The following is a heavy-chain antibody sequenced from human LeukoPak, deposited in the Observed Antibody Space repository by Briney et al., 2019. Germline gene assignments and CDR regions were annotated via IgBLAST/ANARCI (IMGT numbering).Heavy chain of an antibody. CDR3: AGARYYYDSGSPIDY. V-gene: IGHV1-18*01. J-gene: IGHJ4*02. CDR2: ISAYNGNT. CDR1: GYTFTSYG. Sequence: ASVKVSCKASGYTFTSYGISWVRQTPGQGLEWMGWISAYNGNTNYAQKLQGRVTMTTDTSTSTAYMELRSLRSDDTAVYYCAGARYYYDSGSPIDYWGQGTLVTVSS. D-gene: IGHD3-10*01.